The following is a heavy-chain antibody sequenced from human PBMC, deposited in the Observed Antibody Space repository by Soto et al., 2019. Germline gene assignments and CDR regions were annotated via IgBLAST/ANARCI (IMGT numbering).Heavy chain of an antibody. CDR1: GFTVSSNY. Sequence: GGSLRLSCAASGFTVSSNYMSWVRQAPGKGLEWDSVIYSGGSTYYADSVKGRFTISRHNSKNTLYLQMNSLRAEDTAVYYCARDSYCCGGSCGGGFDYWGQGTLVTVSS. J-gene: IGHJ4*02. CDR2: IYSGGST. D-gene: IGHD2-15*01. CDR3: ARDSYCCGGSCGGGFDY. V-gene: IGHV3-53*04.